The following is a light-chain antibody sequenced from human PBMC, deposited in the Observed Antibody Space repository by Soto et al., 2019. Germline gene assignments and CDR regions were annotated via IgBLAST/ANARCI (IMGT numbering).Light chain of an antibody. J-gene: IGKJ5*01. Sequence: DIVMTQSPDSLAVSLGERATINCKSSQSVLFRSNNKNYLAWYQQKPGQPPKLLIYWASNLQTGVPSRFSGSRSGTDFTFTITSLQPEDIATYYCHQYDNLPPITFGQGTRLEIK. V-gene: IGKV4-1*01. CDR1: QSVLFRSNNKNY. CDR2: WAS. CDR3: HQYDNLPPIT.